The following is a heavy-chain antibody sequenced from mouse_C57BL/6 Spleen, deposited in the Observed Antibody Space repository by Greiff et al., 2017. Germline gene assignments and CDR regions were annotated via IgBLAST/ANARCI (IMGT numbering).Heavy chain of an antibody. V-gene: IGHV1-26*01. CDR3: AQTAQAYFDY. Sequence: VQLQQSGPELVKPGASVKISCKASGYTFTDYYMNWVKQSHGKSLEWIGDINPNNGGTSYNQKFKGKATLTVDKSSSTAYMELRSLTSEDSAVYYCAQTAQAYFDYWGQGTTLTVSS. J-gene: IGHJ2*01. D-gene: IGHD3-2*02. CDR2: INPNNGGT. CDR1: GYTFTDYY.